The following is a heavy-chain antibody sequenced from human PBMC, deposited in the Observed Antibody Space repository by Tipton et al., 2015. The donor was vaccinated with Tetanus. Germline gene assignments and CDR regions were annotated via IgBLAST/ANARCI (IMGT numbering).Heavy chain of an antibody. D-gene: IGHD1-20*01. J-gene: IGHJ4*02. CDR2: INPIGGST. CDR1: GYTLTSYH. Sequence: QLVQSGAEVKKPGASVKVSCKASGYTLTSYHMHWVRQAPGQGLERMGIINPIGGSTNYAQKIQGRITMTGDTATSTVYMALNSLRVEDTAVYLCSSAAGGGRRINGPAGIDYWGQGTLVTVSS. V-gene: IGHV1-46*01. CDR3: SSAAGGGRRINGPAGIDY.